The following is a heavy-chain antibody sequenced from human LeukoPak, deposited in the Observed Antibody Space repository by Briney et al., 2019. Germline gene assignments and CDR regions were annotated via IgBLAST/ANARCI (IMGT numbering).Heavy chain of an antibody. D-gene: IGHD5-24*01. CDR2: ISSSGGST. V-gene: IGHV3-43*02. CDR3: AKGRGDGYNYHVDY. CDR1: GFTFSDYA. Sequence: GGSLRLSCVASGFTFSDYAVSWVRQAPGKGLEWVSTISSSGGSTYYADSVKGRFTISRDNSKNSLYLQMNSLRTEDTALYYCAKGRGDGYNYHVDYWGQGTLVTVSS. J-gene: IGHJ4*02.